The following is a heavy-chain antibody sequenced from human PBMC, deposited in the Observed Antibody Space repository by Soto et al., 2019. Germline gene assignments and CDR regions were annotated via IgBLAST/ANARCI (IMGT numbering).Heavy chain of an antibody. J-gene: IGHJ4*02. V-gene: IGHV3-7*01. CDR2: IKDDGSEK. CDR3: ARGTIAAPRKEH. Sequence: PGGSLRLSCAAPGFTFSSHWMSWVRQTPAKGLEWVANIKDDGSEKLYVDSVKGRFTISRDNAKNSLYLQLNSLRAEDTALYYCARGTIAAPRKEHWGQGTQVTVSS. CDR1: GFTFSSHW. D-gene: IGHD6-6*01.